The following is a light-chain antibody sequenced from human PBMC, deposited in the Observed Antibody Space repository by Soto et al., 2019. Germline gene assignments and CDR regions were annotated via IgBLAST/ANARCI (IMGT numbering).Light chain of an antibody. J-gene: IGLJ2*01. CDR1: RSNIGTYA. Sequence: QSVLTQSPSASVTPGQRVTISCSGSRSNIGTYAVNWYQQLPGAAPTLLLFRNHQRPSGVPDRFSGSKSGTSASLAISGPQSEDEADYYCAAWDDSLRAVVFGGGTKLTVL. CDR2: RNH. CDR3: AAWDDSLRAVV. V-gene: IGLV1-44*01.